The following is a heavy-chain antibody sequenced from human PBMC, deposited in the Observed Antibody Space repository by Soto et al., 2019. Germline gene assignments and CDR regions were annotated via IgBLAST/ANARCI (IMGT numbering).Heavy chain of an antibody. CDR3: ARGLLEWFPYGMDV. CDR2: ISSSSSYI. Sequence: PGGSLRLSCAASGFTFSGYSMNWVRQAPGKGLEWVSSISSSSSYIYYADSVKGRFTISRDNAKNSLYLQMNSLRAEDTAVYYCARGLLEWFPYGMDVWGQGTTVTVSS. V-gene: IGHV3-21*01. J-gene: IGHJ6*02. D-gene: IGHD3-3*01. CDR1: GFTFSGYS.